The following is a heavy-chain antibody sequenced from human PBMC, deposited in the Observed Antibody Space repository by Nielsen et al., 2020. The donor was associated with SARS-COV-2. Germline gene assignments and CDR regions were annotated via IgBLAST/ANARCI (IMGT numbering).Heavy chain of an antibody. CDR1: GFTFDDYG. CDR2: INWNGGST. V-gene: IGHV3-20*04. J-gene: IGHJ3*02. D-gene: IGHD3-9*01. Sequence: GESLKISCAASGFTFDDYGMSWVRQAPGKGLEWVSGINWNGGSTGYADSVKGRFTISRDNAKNSLYLQMNSLRAEDTALYYCAKAYDILTGYPRSAFDIWGQGTMVTVSS. CDR3: AKAYDILTGYPRSAFDI.